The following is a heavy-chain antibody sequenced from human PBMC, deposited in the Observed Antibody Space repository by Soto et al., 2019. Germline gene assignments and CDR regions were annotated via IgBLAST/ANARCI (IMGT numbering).Heavy chain of an antibody. J-gene: IGHJ6*02. CDR3: ASRPMVRGYYYYGMDV. D-gene: IGHD3-10*01. V-gene: IGHV4-34*01. Sequence: SETLSLTCAVYGGSFSGYYWSWIRQPPGKGLEWIGEINHSGSTNYNPSLKSRVTISVDTSKNQFSLKLSSVTAADTAVYYCASRPMVRGYYYYGMDVWGQGTTVTVSS. CDR1: GGSFSGYY. CDR2: INHSGST.